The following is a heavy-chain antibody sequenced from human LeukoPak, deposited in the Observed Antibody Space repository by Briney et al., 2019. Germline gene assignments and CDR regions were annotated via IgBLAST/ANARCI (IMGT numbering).Heavy chain of an antibody. J-gene: IGHJ4*02. Sequence: SETLSLTCTVSGGSISSSSYYWGWIRQPPGKGPEWIGSIYYSGSTYYNPSLKSRVTISVDTSKNQFSLKLSSVTAADTAVYYCARDHPAGGGSASSGWYGFFDYWGQGTLVTVSS. D-gene: IGHD6-19*01. CDR1: GGSISSSSYY. CDR2: IYYSGST. CDR3: ARDHPAGGGSASSGWYGFFDY. V-gene: IGHV4-39*07.